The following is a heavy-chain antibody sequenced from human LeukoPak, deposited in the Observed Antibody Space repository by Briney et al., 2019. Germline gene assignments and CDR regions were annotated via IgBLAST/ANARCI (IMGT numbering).Heavy chain of an antibody. V-gene: IGHV1-2*02. CDR2: INPNTGGT. J-gene: IGHJ4*02. Sequence: GASVKVSCKASGYTFTGHYIHWVRQAPGQGLEWMGWINPNTGGTIYAQNFQGRVTMTRDTSIRTAYMELSSLRSDDTAVYYCARDEGGGDDRGFDYWGQGTLVTVSS. D-gene: IGHD2-21*01. CDR3: ARDEGGGDDRGFDY. CDR1: GYTFTGHY.